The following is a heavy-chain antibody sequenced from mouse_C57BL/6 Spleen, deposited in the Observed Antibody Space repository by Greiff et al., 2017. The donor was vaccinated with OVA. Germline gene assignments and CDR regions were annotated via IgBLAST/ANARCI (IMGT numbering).Heavy chain of an antibody. J-gene: IGHJ3*01. CDR2: IYPGNSDT. CDR3: TRSYFYGSPPWFAY. V-gene: IGHV1-5*01. D-gene: IGHD1-1*01. CDR1: GYTFTSYW. Sequence: VQLQQSGTVLARPGASVKMSCKTSGYTFTSYWMHWVKQRPGQGLEWIGAIYPGNSDTSYNQKFKGKAKLTAVTSASTAYMELSSLTNEDSAFYYCTRSYFYGSPPWFAYWGQGTLVTVSA.